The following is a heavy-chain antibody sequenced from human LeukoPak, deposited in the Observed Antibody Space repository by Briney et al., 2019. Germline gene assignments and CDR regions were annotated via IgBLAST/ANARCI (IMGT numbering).Heavy chain of an antibody. D-gene: IGHD6-19*01. V-gene: IGHV4-39*02. J-gene: IGHJ4*02. CDR2: ISYSGST. CDR1: GDSISSSDYY. Sequence: SETLSLTCTVSGDSISSSDYYWGWIRQPPGKGLGWIGTISYSGSTHYNPSLQSRVTISVDTSKNQFSLKLSSVTAADTAMHYCARESTTVAGTFDYWGQGTLVTVSS. CDR3: ARESTTVAGTFDY.